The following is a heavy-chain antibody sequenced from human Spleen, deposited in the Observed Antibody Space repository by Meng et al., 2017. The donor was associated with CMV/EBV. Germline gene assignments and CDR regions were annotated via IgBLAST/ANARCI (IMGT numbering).Heavy chain of an antibody. J-gene: IGHJ6*02. V-gene: IGHV4-61*01. Sequence: SETLSLTCTVSGGSVSSGSYYWSWIRQPPGKGLEWIGYIYYSGSTNYNPSLKSRVTISVDTSKNQFSLKLSSVTAADTAVYYCARDSYLCSGWYCGGNYYYYYGMDVWGQGTTVTVSS. CDR2: IYYSGST. CDR3: ARDSYLCSGWYCGGNYYYYYGMDV. D-gene: IGHD6-19*01. CDR1: GGSVSSGSYY.